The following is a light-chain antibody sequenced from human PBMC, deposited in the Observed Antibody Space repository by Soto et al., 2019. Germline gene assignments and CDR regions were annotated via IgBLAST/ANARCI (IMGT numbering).Light chain of an antibody. CDR2: DAS. V-gene: IGKV1-5*01. CDR1: QSISSW. Sequence: DIQMTQSPSTLSVSVGDRVTVTCRASQSISSWLAWYQQKPGKAPKLLIYDASSLESGVPSRFSGSGSGTEFTLTISSLEPEDFAVYYCQQRSNWPPSFGPGTKVDI. CDR3: QQRSNWPPS. J-gene: IGKJ3*01.